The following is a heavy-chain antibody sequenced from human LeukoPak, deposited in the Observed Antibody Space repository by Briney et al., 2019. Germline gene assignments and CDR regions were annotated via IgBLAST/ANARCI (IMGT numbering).Heavy chain of an antibody. CDR3: ARDLYCSGGSCYRWFDP. V-gene: IGHV4-38-2*02. D-gene: IGHD2-15*01. CDR2: IYHSGST. J-gene: IGHJ5*02. CDR1: SYSISSGYY. Sequence: SETLSLTCTVSSYSISSGYYWGWIRQPPGKGLEWIGSIYHSGSTYYNPSLKSRVTISVDTSKNQFSLKLSSVTAADTAVYYCARDLYCSGGSCYRWFDPWGQGTLVTVSS.